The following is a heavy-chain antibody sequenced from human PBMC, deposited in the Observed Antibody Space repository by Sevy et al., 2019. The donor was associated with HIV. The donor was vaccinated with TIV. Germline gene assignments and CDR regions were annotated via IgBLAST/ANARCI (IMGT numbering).Heavy chain of an antibody. V-gene: IGHV5-51*01. D-gene: IGHD2-15*01. CDR1: GYSFTSYW. CDR2: FYPGDTDT. J-gene: IGHJ4*02. Sequence: GESLKISCKGSGYSFTSYWLGWVRQMPGKGLEWMGIFYPGDTDTRYSPSFQGQVTISADKSISTAYLQWSSLMASDTAMDYGARHTIYCSGGSCYSDYYFDYWGQGTLVTVSS. CDR3: ARHTIYCSGGSCYSDYYFDY.